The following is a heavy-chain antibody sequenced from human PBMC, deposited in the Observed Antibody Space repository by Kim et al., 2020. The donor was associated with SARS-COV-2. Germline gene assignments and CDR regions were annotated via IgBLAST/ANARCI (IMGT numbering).Heavy chain of an antibody. CDR2: ISSNGGST. CDR3: VVATHRPDFDFAY. V-gene: IGHV3-64*01. D-gene: IGHD5-12*01. J-gene: IGHJ4*02. Sequence: GGSLRLSCAASGFTFSSYAMHWVRQAPGKGLEYVSAISSNGGSTYYANSVKGRFTISRDNSKNTLYLQMGSLRAEDMAVYYCVVATHRPDFDFAYWGQGTLVTVSS. CDR1: GFTFSSYA.